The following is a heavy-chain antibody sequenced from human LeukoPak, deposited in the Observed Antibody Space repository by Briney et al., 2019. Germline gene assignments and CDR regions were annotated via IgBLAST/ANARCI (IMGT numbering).Heavy chain of an antibody. D-gene: IGHD3-16*01. CDR2: MYTGGTT. Sequence: PGGSLRLSCAASGFAVSGTHMSWVRQAPGKGLKWVSAMYTGGTTYYADSVMGRFTVSRDNSRNTLFLPMNNLRVDDTAVYYCAKDEATSGGGLASWGQGTLVTVSS. V-gene: IGHV3-53*01. J-gene: IGHJ4*02. CDR3: AKDEATSGGGLAS. CDR1: GFAVSGTH.